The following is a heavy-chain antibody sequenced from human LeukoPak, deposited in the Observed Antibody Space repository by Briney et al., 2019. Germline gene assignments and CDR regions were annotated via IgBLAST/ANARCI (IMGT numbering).Heavy chain of an antibody. CDR2: INHSGST. J-gene: IGHJ5*02. Sequence: SETLSLTCAVYGGSFSGYYWSWIRQPPGKGLEWIGEINHSGSTNYNPSLKSRVTISVETSKNQFSLKLNSATAADTAVYYCAKEGTVRWFDPWGQGTLVTVSS. D-gene: IGHD1-14*01. CDR1: GGSFSGYY. CDR3: AKEGTVRWFDP. V-gene: IGHV4-34*01.